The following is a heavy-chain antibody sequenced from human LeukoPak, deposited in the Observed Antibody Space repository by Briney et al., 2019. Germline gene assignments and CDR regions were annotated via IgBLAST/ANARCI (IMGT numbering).Heavy chain of an antibody. J-gene: IGHJ4*02. Sequence: PSETLSLTCAVSGYSISSGYYWGWIRQPPGKGLGWIGSIYHSGSTYYNPSLKSRVTISVDTSKNQFSLKLSSVTAADTAVYYCARQGYCSSTSCYGPHNFDYWGQGTLVTVSS. D-gene: IGHD2-2*01. CDR3: ARQGYCSSTSCYGPHNFDY. V-gene: IGHV4-38-2*01. CDR2: IYHSGST. CDR1: GYSISSGYY.